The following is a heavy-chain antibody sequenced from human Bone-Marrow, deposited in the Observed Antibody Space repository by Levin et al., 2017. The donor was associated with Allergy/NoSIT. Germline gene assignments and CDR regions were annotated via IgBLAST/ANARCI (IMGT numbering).Heavy chain of an antibody. Sequence: GGSLRLSCAASGFTFSSYAMSWVRQAPGKGLEWVSAISGSGGSTYYADSVKGRFTISRDNSKNTLYLQMNSLRAEDTAVYYCAKWPQWELVYYYYGMDVWGQGTTVTVSS. CDR2: ISGSGGST. D-gene: IGHD1-26*01. CDR1: GFTFSSYA. CDR3: AKWPQWELVYYYYGMDV. V-gene: IGHV3-23*01. J-gene: IGHJ6*02.